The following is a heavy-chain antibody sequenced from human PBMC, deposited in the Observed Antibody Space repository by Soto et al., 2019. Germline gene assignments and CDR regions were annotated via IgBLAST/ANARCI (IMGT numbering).Heavy chain of an antibody. Sequence: QVQLVQSGAEVKKPGASVKVSCKAPRYIFTAYFMHWVRQAPGQGLEWMGWINPNNGATHDGLSFQGRVTMTRDTSSSTADMELSSLRSDATAVYYCASHDPGARFDPWGQGTLVIVSS. CDR1: RYIFTAYF. J-gene: IGHJ5*02. CDR3: ASHDPGARFDP. D-gene: IGHD1-1*01. CDR2: INPNNGAT. V-gene: IGHV1-2*02.